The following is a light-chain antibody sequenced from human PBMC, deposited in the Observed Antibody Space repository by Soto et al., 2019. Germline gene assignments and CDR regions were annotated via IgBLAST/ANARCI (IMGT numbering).Light chain of an antibody. J-gene: IGKJ2*01. V-gene: IGKV1-39*01. CDR3: QQSYSTPPYT. CDR1: QNIHSY. CDR2: AAS. Sequence: DIQMTQSPSSLSGSVGDRVTITCRASQNIHSYLNWYQQKPGKAPKLLISAASSLQRGVPSRFSGSGSGTDFTLTISSLQPEDSATYYCQQSYSTPPYTFGQGTKLEIK.